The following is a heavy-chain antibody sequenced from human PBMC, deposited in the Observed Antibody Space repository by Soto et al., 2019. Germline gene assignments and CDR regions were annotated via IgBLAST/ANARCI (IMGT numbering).Heavy chain of an antibody. CDR1: RYSFTSCW. J-gene: IGHJ6*02. CDR3: ARKAAGTTNYYSYGMDV. Sequence: GASRKICSKRSRYSFTSCWLRWVRLIPRGNVAWMGIIYPVDSDTRYSPPFQGQVTISADKSISTAYLQWSSLKASDTAMYYCARKAAGTTNYYSYGMDVCGQGTTVTVSS. D-gene: IGHD1-1*01. V-gene: IGHV5-51*01. CDR2: IYPVDSDT.